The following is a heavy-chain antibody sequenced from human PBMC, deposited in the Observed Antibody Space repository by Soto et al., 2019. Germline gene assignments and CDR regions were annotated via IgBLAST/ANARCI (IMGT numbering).Heavy chain of an antibody. CDR2: INHSGST. CDR1: GGSFSGYY. D-gene: IGHD3-3*01. CDR3: ARAGPPSYYDFWSGYYTRWFDP. V-gene: IGHV4-34*01. Sequence: SETLSLTCAVYGGSFSGYYWSWIRQPPGKGLEWIGEINHSGSTNYNPSLKSRVTISVDTSKNQFSLKLSSVTAADTAVYYCARAGPPSYYDFWSGYYTRWFDPWGQGTLVTVSS. J-gene: IGHJ5*02.